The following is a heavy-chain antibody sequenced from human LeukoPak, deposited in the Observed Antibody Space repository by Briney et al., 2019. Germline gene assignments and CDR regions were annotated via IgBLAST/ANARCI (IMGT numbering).Heavy chain of an antibody. CDR2: INGDGSDT. CDR3: ARDQLSYCDGDCP. D-gene: IGHD2-21*02. J-gene: IGHJ5*02. V-gene: IGHV3-74*01. Sequence: GGSLRLSCAASGFTFSNYWMHWVRQVPGKGPEWVSHINGDGSDTGYAHSVKGRFTISRDNRKNTVYLQMNSLRAEDTAVYYCARDQLSYCDGDCPWGQGTLVTVSS. CDR1: GFTFSNYW.